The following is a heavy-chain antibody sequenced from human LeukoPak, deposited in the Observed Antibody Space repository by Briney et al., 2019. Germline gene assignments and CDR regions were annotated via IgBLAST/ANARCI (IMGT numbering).Heavy chain of an antibody. Sequence: LTGGSLRLSCAASGFTLSSYGMHWVRQAPGKGLEWVAVISYDGSNTYYADSVKGRFTISRDNSENTLFLQMNSLRTEDTAVYYCAKEAPGADWSVVYWGQGTLVTVSS. J-gene: IGHJ4*02. D-gene: IGHD3-3*01. V-gene: IGHV3-30*18. CDR2: ISYDGSNT. CDR3: AKEAPGADWSVVY. CDR1: GFTLSSYG.